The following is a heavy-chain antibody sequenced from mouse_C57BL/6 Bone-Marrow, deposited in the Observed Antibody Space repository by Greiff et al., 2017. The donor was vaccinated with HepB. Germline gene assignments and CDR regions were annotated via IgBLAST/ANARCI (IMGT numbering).Heavy chain of an antibody. CDR1: GYTFTDYY. D-gene: IGHD1-1*01. CDR3: ARRGAYGSSSCFDY. Sequence: EVQLQQSGPELVKPGASVKISCKASGYTFTDYYMNWVKQSHGKSLEWIGDINPNNGGTSYNQKFKGTATLTVDKSSSTAYMELRSLTSEDSAVYYCARRGAYGSSSCFDYWGQGTTLTVSS. CDR2: INPNNGGT. J-gene: IGHJ2*01. V-gene: IGHV1-26*01.